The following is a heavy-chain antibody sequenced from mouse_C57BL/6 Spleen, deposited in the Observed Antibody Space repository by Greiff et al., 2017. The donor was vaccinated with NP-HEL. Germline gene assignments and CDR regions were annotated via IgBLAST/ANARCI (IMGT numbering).Heavy chain of an antibody. CDR2: ISYDGSN. Sequence: EVKLQESGPGLVKPSQSLSLTCSVTGYSITSGYYWNWIRQFPGNKLEWMGYISYDGSNNYNPSLKNRISITRDTSKNQFFLKLNSVTTEDTATYYCARDRNYGSGLWAMDYWGQGTSVTVSS. CDR1: GYSITSGYY. V-gene: IGHV3-6*01. J-gene: IGHJ4*01. D-gene: IGHD1-1*01. CDR3: ARDRNYGSGLWAMDY.